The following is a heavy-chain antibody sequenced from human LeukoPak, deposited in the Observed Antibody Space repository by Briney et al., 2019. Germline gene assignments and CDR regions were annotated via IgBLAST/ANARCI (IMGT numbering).Heavy chain of an antibody. V-gene: IGHV4-38-2*01. CDR3: ARAFHSSWYPNWFDP. J-gene: IGHJ5*02. CDR1: GYSISSGYY. D-gene: IGHD6-13*01. CDR2: IYHSGST. Sequence: SETLSLTCAVSGYSISSGYYWGWMRQPPGKGLECIGSIYHSGSTYYNPSLKSRVTISVDTSKNQFSLKLRSVTAADTAVYYCARAFHSSWYPNWFDPWGQGILVTVSP.